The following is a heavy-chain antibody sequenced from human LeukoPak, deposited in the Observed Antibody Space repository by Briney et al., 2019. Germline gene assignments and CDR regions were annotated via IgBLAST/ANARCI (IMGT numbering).Heavy chain of an antibody. J-gene: IGHJ6*03. CDR3: ARVAREFDGSRPEYYYYMDV. CDR1: GYTFINYY. D-gene: IGHD3-10*01. CDR2: INPSGGST. Sequence: ASAKVSCKASGYTFINYYIHWVRQAPGQGLEWMGIINPSGGSTSYAQKFQGRVTMTRDTSTSTVYMELSSLRSEDTAMYYCARVAREFDGSRPEYYYYMDVWGKGTTVTISS. V-gene: IGHV1-46*01.